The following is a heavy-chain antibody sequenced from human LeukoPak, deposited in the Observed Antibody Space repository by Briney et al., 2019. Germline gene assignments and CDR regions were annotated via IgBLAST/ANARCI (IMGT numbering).Heavy chain of an antibody. CDR2: IGISSGNT. CDR3: ARDHRYAFDN. D-gene: IGHD5-12*01. V-gene: IGHV3-48*01. J-gene: IGHJ4*01. CDR1: GFNFIDYS. Sequence: PGGSLRLSCAASGFNFIDYSMNWVRQAPGKGLEWISYIGISSGNTKYADSVKGRFTISRDKARNSLCLQMNSLRVEDTAVYYCARDHRYAFDNWGHGTLVTVSS.